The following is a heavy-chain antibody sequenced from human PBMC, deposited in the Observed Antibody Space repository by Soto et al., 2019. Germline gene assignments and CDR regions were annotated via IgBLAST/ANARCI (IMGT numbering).Heavy chain of an antibody. CDR2: IYPGDSDT. D-gene: IGHD6-6*01. J-gene: IGHJ3*02. Sequence: GESLKISCKGSGYSFTSYWIGWVRQMPGKGLEWMGIIYPGDSDTRYSPSFQGQVTISADKSISTAYLQWSSLKASDTAMYYCASPAGGAIAARDAFDIWGQGTMVTVSS. CDR3: ASPAGGAIAARDAFDI. V-gene: IGHV5-51*01. CDR1: GYSFTSYW.